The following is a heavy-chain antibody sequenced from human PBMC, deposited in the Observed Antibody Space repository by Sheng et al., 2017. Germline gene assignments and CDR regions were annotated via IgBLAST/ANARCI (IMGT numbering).Heavy chain of an antibody. J-gene: IGHJ4*02. D-gene: IGHD6-19*01. CDR3: AGEAVAGTGWELHDY. CDR1: GFTFSSYA. Sequence: QVQLVESGGGVVQPGRSLRLSCAASGFTFSSYAMHWVRQAPGKGLEWVAVISYDGSNKYYADSVKGRFTISRDNSKNTLYLQMNSLRAEDTAVYYCAGEAVAGTGWELHDYWGQGTLVTVSS. CDR2: ISYDGSNK. V-gene: IGHV3-30-3*01.